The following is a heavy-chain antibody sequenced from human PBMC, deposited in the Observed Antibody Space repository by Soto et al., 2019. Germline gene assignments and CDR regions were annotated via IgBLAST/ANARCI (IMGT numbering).Heavy chain of an antibody. J-gene: IGHJ5*02. CDR2: VTGNGDKT. CDR1: GFTFRSYA. CDR3: AKYYYDNGVRSFDD. D-gene: IGHD3-22*01. Sequence: PGGSLRLSCAASGFTFRSYAMSWVRQAPGKGLEWVSTVTGNGDKTYYADSVTGRFTVSRDNSKNTLYLQMNSLRGDDTAVYYCAKYYYDNGVRSFDDWGQGTLVTVSS. V-gene: IGHV3-23*01.